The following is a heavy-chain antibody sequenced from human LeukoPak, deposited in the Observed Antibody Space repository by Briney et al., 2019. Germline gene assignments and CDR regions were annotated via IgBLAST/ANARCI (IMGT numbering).Heavy chain of an antibody. CDR3: ARDNGMDSSGWYSRGAFDI. Sequence: PSETLSLTCTVSGGSISTYYWSWIRQPPGKGLEGIGYIYYGGSTNYNPSLKSRVTISVDTSKNQFSLKLSSVTAADTAVYYCARDNGMDSSGWYSRGAFDIWGQGTMVTVSS. D-gene: IGHD6-19*01. J-gene: IGHJ3*02. V-gene: IGHV4-59*01. CDR1: GGSISTYY. CDR2: IYYGGST.